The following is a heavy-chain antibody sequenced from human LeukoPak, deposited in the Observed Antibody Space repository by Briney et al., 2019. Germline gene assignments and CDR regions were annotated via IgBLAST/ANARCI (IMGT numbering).Heavy chain of an antibody. CDR1: GGSISSSSYY. J-gene: IGHJ4*02. V-gene: IGHV4-39*07. D-gene: IGHD6-6*01. CDR2: IYYSGST. CDR3: AREGGSSSSNFYFDY. Sequence: SETLSLTCTVSGGSISSSSYYWGWIRQPPGKGLEWIGSIYYSGSTNYNPSLKSRVTISVDKSKNQFSLKLSSVTAADTAVYYCAREGGSSSSNFYFDYWGQGTLVTVSS.